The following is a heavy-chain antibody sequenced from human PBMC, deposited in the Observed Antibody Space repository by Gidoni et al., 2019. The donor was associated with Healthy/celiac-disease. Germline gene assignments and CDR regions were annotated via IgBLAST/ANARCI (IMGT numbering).Heavy chain of an antibody. J-gene: IGHJ5*02. CDR2: IYHSGST. CDR3: AKGVGASWFDP. CDR1: GYSISSGYY. Sequence: VQLQVSGPVLVTPSETLSLTCAVSGYSISSGYYWGWIRQPPGKGLEWIGSIYHSGSTYYNPSLKSRVTISVDTSKNQFSLKLSYVTAADTAVYYWAKGVGASWFDPWGQGTLVTVSS. D-gene: IGHD1-26*01. V-gene: IGHV4-38-2*01.